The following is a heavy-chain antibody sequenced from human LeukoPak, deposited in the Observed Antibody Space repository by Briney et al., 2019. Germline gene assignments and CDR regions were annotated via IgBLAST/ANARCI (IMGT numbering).Heavy chain of an antibody. J-gene: IGHJ4*02. CDR2: LSYSGSS. V-gene: IGHV4-39*01. CDR1: GGSISSSNSY. Sequence: SETLSLTCTVSGGSISSSNSYWGWMRQPPGKGLDWIGTLSYSGSSYYNPSLKSRITISVVTSKSQFSLRLSSVTAADTALYYCARHIQGANVCDYWGQGTLVTVPS. D-gene: IGHD2-21*01. CDR3: ARHIQGANVCDY.